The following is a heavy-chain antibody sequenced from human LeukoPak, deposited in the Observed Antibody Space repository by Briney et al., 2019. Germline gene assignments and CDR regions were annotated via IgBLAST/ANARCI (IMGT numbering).Heavy chain of an antibody. CDR2: IKPDGSDK. J-gene: IGHJ5*02. Sequence: PGGSLRLSCAASGFTFSNYAMSWARQAPGKGLQWVANIKPDGSDKYYVDSVKGRFTISRDNAKNSLSLQMNSLRAEDTAVYYCAKLPYGDYNHHWGQGTLVTVSS. D-gene: IGHD4-17*01. CDR3: AKLPYGDYNHH. CDR1: GFTFSNYA. V-gene: IGHV3-7*05.